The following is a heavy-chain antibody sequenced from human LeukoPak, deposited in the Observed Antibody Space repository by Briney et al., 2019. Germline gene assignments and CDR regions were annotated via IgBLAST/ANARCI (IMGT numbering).Heavy chain of an antibody. CDR3: ARTSHYVDIAATIPYGIYYFDY. J-gene: IGHJ4*02. CDR1: GGTFSSYA. CDR2: IIPIFGTA. V-gene: IGHV1-69*06. Sequence: SVKVSCKASGGTFSSYAISWVRQAPGQGLEWMGGIIPIFGTANYAQKFQGRVTITADKSTSTAYMELSSLRSEDTAVYYCARTSHYVDIAATIPYGIYYFDYWGQGTLVTVSS. D-gene: IGHD5-12*01.